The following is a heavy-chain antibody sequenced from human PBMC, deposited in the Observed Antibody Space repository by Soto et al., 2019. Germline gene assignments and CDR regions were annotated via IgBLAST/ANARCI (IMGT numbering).Heavy chain of an antibody. V-gene: IGHV1-8*01. CDR3: SRRGYSSSWYYYYYYGMDV. CDR2: MNPNSGNP. D-gene: IGHD6-13*01. J-gene: IGHJ6*02. CDR1: GYTFTSYD. Sequence: QVQLVQSGAEVKKPGASVKVSCKASGYTFTSYDINWVRQTTGQGLEWMGWMNPNSGNPGYAQKFQGRVTMTRNTSISTAYMELSGLRSEDTAVYYCSRRGYSSSWYYYYYYGMDVWGQGTTVTVSS.